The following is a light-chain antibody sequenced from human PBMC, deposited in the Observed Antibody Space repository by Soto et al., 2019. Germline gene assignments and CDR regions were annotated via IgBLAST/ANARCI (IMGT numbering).Light chain of an antibody. CDR3: QQYDLYPWT. CDR1: QSISSW. CDR2: KAS. Sequence: DIQMTQSPSTLSASVGDRVTITCWASQSISSWLAWYQQKPGKAPKLLIYKASTLESGVPSRFSGSGSGTEFTLTISSLQPDDFATYYCQQYDLYPWTFGQGTKVEI. J-gene: IGKJ1*01. V-gene: IGKV1-5*03.